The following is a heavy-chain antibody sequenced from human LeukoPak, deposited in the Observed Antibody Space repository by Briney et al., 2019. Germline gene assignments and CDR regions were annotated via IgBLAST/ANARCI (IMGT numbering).Heavy chain of an antibody. CDR2: ISWNSGYI. CDR1: GFTFDDYA. Sequence: GGSLRPSCAASGFTFDDYAMHWVRQPPGKGLEWLSIISWNSGYIGYADSVKGRFTVSRDNAENSVYLQMNSLRPEDTAFYFCAKVRGTYSSGFFFDSWGQGNLVTVSS. V-gene: IGHV3-9*01. D-gene: IGHD6-19*01. CDR3: AKVRGTYSSGFFFDS. J-gene: IGHJ4*02.